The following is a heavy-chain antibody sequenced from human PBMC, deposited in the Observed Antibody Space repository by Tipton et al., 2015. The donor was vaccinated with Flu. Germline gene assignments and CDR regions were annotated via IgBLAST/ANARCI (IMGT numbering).Heavy chain of an antibody. D-gene: IGHD6-19*01. CDR3: ARGQGNSGWRYFDY. CDR2: IYTSGNT. Sequence: TLSLTCNVSGGSLSGYYWSWIRQPAGKGLEWIGRIYTSGNTNYSPSLKSRVTMSVDTSKNQFSLKLSSMTAAETAVYYWARGQGNSGWRYFDYWGQGTLVTVSS. CDR1: GGSLSGYY. V-gene: IGHV4-4*07. J-gene: IGHJ4*02.